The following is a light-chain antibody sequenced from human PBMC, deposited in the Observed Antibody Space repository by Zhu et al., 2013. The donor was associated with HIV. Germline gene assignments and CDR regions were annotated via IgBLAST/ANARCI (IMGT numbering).Light chain of an antibody. V-gene: IGKV1-33*01. CDR1: QSVGKY. CDR3: QQHESLPIS. Sequence: DIQMTQSPSSLSASVGDRVTISCQASQSVGKYLNWYQQKPGRAPQLLIYEASTLEAGVPSRFSGSGSETHFNLIINNFQPEDVGTYFCQQHESLPISFGGGPQWR. J-gene: IGKJ4*01. CDR2: EAS.